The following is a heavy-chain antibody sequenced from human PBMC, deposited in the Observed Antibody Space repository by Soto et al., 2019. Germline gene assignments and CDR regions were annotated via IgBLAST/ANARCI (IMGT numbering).Heavy chain of an antibody. CDR3: AKDYRWYNWNDVKEGGAFDI. CDR1: GFTFSSYA. CDR2: ISGSGGST. J-gene: IGHJ3*02. D-gene: IGHD1-20*01. Sequence: GGSLRLSCAASGFTFSSYAMSWVRQAPGKGLEWVSAISGSGGSTYYADSVKGRFIISRDNSKNTLYLQMNSLRAEDTAVYYCAKDYRWYNWNDVKEGGAFDIWGQGTMVTVSS. V-gene: IGHV3-23*01.